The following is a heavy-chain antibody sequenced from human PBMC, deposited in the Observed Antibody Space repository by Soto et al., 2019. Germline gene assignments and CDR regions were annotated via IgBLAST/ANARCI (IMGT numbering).Heavy chain of an antibody. Sequence: GGSLRLSCAASGFIFSSHWMTWVRQAPGKGRERVANIKQDGSEKHYVDSVKGRVTISRDSADNSLYLQMNGLRAEDSAVYYCARSASGTAYTPVDYWGRGTLVTVS. V-gene: IGHV3-7*01. CDR3: ARSASGTAYTPVDY. J-gene: IGHJ4*02. CDR2: IKQDGSEK. D-gene: IGHD1-1*01. CDR1: GFIFSSHW.